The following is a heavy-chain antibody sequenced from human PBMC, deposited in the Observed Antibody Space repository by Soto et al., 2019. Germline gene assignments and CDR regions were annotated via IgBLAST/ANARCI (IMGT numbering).Heavy chain of an antibody. D-gene: IGHD2-15*01. V-gene: IGHV5-51*01. Sequence: PGESLKISCEVSGYSFTNYWIGWVRQMPGKGLEWMGIIYPGDSDTRYSPSFQGQVTISADKSISTAFLQWSTLKASDTAIYFCARFLTAAARYGLDVWGQGTTVTVSS. CDR1: GYSFTNYW. CDR3: ARFLTAAARYGLDV. J-gene: IGHJ6*02. CDR2: IYPGDSDT.